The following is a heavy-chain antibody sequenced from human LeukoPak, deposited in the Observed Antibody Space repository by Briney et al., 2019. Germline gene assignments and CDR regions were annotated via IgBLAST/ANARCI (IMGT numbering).Heavy chain of an antibody. D-gene: IGHD6-19*01. Sequence: SETLSLTCTASGGSISSSSYYWGWIRQPPGKGLEWIGSIYYSGSTYYNPSLKSRVTISVDTSKNQFSLKLSSVTAADTAVYYCARAAVAVHYYYYYYMDVWGKGTTVTVSS. J-gene: IGHJ6*03. V-gene: IGHV4-39*07. CDR2: IYYSGST. CDR3: ARAAVAVHYYYYYYMDV. CDR1: GGSISSSSYY.